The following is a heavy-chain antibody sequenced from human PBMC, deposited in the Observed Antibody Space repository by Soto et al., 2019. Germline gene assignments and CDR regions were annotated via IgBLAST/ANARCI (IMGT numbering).Heavy chain of an antibody. Sequence: PGGSLRLSCVASGFTFSTYAMSWVRQAPGKGLEWVSAISGSGGSTCYADSVKGRFTISRDNSKNTLYLQMNSLRAEDTAVYYCAKDPSSSTFYYYYYGMDVWGQGTTVTVSS. CDR1: GFTFSTYA. V-gene: IGHV3-23*01. CDR3: AKDPSSSTFYYYYYGMDV. D-gene: IGHD2-2*01. J-gene: IGHJ6*02. CDR2: ISGSGGST.